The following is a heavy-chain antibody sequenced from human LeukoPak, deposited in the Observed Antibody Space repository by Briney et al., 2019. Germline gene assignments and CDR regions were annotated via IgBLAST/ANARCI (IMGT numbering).Heavy chain of an antibody. D-gene: IGHD3/OR15-3a*01. V-gene: IGHV4-59*01. CDR1: GGSISPYY. J-gene: IGHJ5*02. Sequence: SETLSLTCTVSGGSISPYYWTWIRQPPGKGLEWIGYVYYNGNTNYNPSLKSRITISVDTSKNQFSLRLKSVTAADTAVYYCARGPLSSRTTWTWFDPWGQGTLVTVSS. CDR3: ARGPLSSRTTWTWFDP. CDR2: VYYNGNT.